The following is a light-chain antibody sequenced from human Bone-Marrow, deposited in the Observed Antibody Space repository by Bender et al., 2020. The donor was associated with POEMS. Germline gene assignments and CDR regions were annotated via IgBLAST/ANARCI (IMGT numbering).Light chain of an antibody. J-gene: IGLJ2*01. V-gene: IGLV1-44*01. Sequence: QSVLTQPPSASGTPGQRVTISCSGGSIGRNPINWYQQLLGTAPRLVIYADDRRPSGVPNRFSASKSGSSASLAISGLQSEDAADYYCSSYTSSSTLIFGGGTKLTVL. CDR3: SSYTSSSTLI. CDR2: ADD. CDR1: SIGRNP.